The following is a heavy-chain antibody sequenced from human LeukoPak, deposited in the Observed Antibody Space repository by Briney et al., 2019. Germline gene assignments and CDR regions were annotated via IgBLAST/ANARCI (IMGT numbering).Heavy chain of an antibody. CDR3: ARDPDGDYDLDY. Sequence: GGSLRLSCAASGFTFSSYWMHWVRQAPGKGLVWVSRINSDGGSTSYADSVKGRFTISRDNAKNTLYLQMNSLRAEDTAVYYCARDPDGDYDLDYWGQGTLVTVSS. CDR2: INSDGGST. V-gene: IGHV3-74*01. D-gene: IGHD4-17*01. CDR1: GFTFSSYW. J-gene: IGHJ4*02.